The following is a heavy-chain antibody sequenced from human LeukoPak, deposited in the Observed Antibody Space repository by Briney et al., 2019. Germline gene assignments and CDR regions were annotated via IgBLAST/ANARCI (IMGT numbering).Heavy chain of an antibody. D-gene: IGHD4/OR15-4a*01. CDR2: IYSGGTT. CDR1: GFTVSSTY. Sequence: GGFLRLSCAASGFTVSSTYMSWVRQAPGKGLEWVSVIYSGGTTYYADSVKGRFTISRDNSKNTLYLQMNSLRTEDTAVYYCARDLYDYGSYWGQGTLVTVSS. V-gene: IGHV3-66*01. CDR3: ARDLYDYGSY. J-gene: IGHJ4*02.